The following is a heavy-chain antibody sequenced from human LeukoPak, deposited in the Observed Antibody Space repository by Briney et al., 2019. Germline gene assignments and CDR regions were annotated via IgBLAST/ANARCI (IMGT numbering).Heavy chain of an antibody. CDR1: GGTFSSYA. Sequence: ASVKVSCKASGGTFSSYAISWVRQAPGQGLEWMGGIIPIFGTANYAQKFQGRVTITADESTSTAYMELSSLRSEDTAVYYCAREVSIREATRFDYWGQGTLVTVSS. J-gene: IGHJ4*02. V-gene: IGHV1-69*13. CDR3: AREVSIREATRFDY. D-gene: IGHD2-21*01. CDR2: IIPIFGTA.